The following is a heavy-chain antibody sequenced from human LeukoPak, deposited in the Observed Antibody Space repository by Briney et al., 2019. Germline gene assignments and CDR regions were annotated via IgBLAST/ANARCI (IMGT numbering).Heavy chain of an antibody. J-gene: IGHJ4*02. CDR1: GFTFNMHW. Sequence: GGSLRLSCVVSGFTFNMHWMHWVRQAPGKGLVWVSRMNSDGRTTIYADSVKGRFTISRDIAKNTLYLQMNSLRAEDTAVYYCARGGFYSSGFLDYWGQGTLVTVSS. CDR2: MNSDGRTT. D-gene: IGHD6-19*01. V-gene: IGHV3-74*01. CDR3: ARGGFYSSGFLDY.